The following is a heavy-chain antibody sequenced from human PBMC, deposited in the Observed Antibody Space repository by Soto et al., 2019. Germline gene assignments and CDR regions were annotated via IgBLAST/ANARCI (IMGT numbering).Heavy chain of an antibody. CDR1: GYTFTTYH. CDR2: MNTNSGIS. V-gene: IGHV1-8*01. J-gene: IGHJ6*02. Sequence: QVQLVQSGAEVRKPGASVKVSCKASGYTFTTYHINWVRQALGQGLEWMGWMNTNSGISVFAQKFQGRVTMTRKPSINTAYMELTTLTSDDAAAYYCAREHNYSGIDVWGQGSTVTVSS. D-gene: IGHD2-21*01. CDR3: AREHNYSGIDV.